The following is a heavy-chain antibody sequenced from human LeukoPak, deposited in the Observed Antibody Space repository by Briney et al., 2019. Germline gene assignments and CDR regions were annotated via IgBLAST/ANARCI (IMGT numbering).Heavy chain of an antibody. V-gene: IGHV4-59*08. CDR2: IFYSGIT. D-gene: IGHD2-15*01. CDR1: LGSICSYY. Sequence: KPLETLSLTRAVSLGSICSYYTSWVRQPPPKGLEWSGYIFYSGITNHNPSLQSRVTISVDTSKNQFYLKLNSVTAADTAVYYSARHGACSGGSYVDAFYIWGQRTMVTVSS. CDR3: ARHGACSGGSYVDAFYI. J-gene: IGHJ3*02.